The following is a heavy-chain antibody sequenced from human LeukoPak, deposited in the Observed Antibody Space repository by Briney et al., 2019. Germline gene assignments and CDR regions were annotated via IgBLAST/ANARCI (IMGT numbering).Heavy chain of an antibody. Sequence: ASVKVSCKASGYTFTSYYMHWVRQAPGQGPEWMGRIHPSGGSTTYAREFQGRVAMTRDTSTSTLYMDLSSLRSEDTAVYYCAREKTGDYLFDYWGQGTLVTVSS. CDR2: IHPSGGST. CDR3: AREKTGDYLFDY. CDR1: GYTFTSYY. V-gene: IGHV1-46*01. D-gene: IGHD4-17*01. J-gene: IGHJ4*02.